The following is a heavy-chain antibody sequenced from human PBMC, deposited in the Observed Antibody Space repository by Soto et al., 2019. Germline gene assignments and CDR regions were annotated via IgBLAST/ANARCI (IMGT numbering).Heavy chain of an antibody. V-gene: IGHV3-48*03. CDR2: ISRSGTTI. CDR3: ARAYCSSTSCYYFYGMDV. J-gene: IGHJ6*02. CDR1: GFTFSSYE. D-gene: IGHD2-2*01. Sequence: GGSLRLSCAASGFTFSSYEMNWVRQAPGKGLEWVSYISRSGTTIYYADSVKGRFTISRDNAKNSLYLQMNSLRAEDTAVYYCARAYCSSTSCYYFYGMDVWGQGTMVTVS.